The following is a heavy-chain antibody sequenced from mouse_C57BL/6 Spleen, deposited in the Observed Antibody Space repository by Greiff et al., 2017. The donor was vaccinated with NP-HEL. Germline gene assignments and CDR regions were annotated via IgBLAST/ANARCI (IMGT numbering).Heavy chain of an antibody. V-gene: IGHV5-4*01. Sequence: VQLKESGGGLVKPGGSLKLSCAASGFTFSSYAMSWVRQTPEKRLEWVATISDGGSYTYYPDNVKGRFTISRDNAKNNLYLQMSHLKSEDTAMYYCAKIYYDYDGWAYWGQGTLVTVSA. D-gene: IGHD2-4*01. CDR2: ISDGGSYT. J-gene: IGHJ3*01. CDR1: GFTFSSYA. CDR3: AKIYYDYDGWAY.